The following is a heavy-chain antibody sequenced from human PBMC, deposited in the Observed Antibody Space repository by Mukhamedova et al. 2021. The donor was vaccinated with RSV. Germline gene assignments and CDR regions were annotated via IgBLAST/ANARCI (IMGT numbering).Heavy chain of an antibody. CDR2: TRFDGANE. D-gene: IGHD1/OR15-1a*01. J-gene: IGHJ4*02. V-gene: IGHV3-30*02. Sequence: VRQAPGKGLEWVAFTRFDGANEYYADSVKGRFSISRDNSKNTLYLQMNSLRAEDTAVYYCAKDLGGNNPYYFDYWGQGTLVAVS. CDR3: AKDLGGNNPYYFDY.